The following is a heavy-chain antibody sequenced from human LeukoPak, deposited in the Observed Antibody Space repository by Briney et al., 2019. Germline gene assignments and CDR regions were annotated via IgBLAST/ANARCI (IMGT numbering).Heavy chain of an antibody. Sequence: PSETLSLTCGVSGGSITSTNWWSWVRQPPGQGLEWIGEISLRGRTNYNPSLNSRVTMSLDESKNQLSLNLTSVTAADTAIYYCSRESGPFCPFGYWGQGTLVTVHS. V-gene: IGHV4-4*02. D-gene: IGHD1-26*01. CDR3: SRESGPFCPFGY. CDR2: ISLRGRT. CDR1: GGSITSTNW. J-gene: IGHJ4*02.